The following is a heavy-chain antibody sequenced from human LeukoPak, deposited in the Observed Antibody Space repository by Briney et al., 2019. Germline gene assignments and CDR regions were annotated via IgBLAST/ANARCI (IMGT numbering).Heavy chain of an antibody. Sequence: GGSLRLSCAASGFTFSSYSMNWVRRAPGKGLEWVSSISSSSSYIYYADSVKGRFTISRDNAKNSLYLQMNSLRAEDTAVYYCARGSSSGWYLHHWGQGTLVTVSS. CDR2: ISSSSSYI. CDR1: GFTFSSYS. J-gene: IGHJ5*02. V-gene: IGHV3-21*01. CDR3: ARGSSSGWYLHH. D-gene: IGHD6-19*01.